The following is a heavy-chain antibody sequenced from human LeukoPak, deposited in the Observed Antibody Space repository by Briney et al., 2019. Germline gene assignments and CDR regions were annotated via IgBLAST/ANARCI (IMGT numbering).Heavy chain of an antibody. Sequence: PSETLSLTCAVYGGSFSGYYWSWIRQPPGKGLEWIGEINHSGSTNYNPSLKSRVTMSIDMSKKQLSLRLTSVTAADTAVYFCATNSSGSALDYWGQGILVTVSS. CDR2: INHSGST. D-gene: IGHD3-22*01. CDR3: ATNSSGSALDY. CDR1: GGSFSGYY. V-gene: IGHV4-34*01. J-gene: IGHJ4*02.